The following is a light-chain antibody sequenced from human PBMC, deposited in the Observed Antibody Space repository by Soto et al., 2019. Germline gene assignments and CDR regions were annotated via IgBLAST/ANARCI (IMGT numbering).Light chain of an antibody. V-gene: IGKV1-39*01. CDR1: QSISTY. CDR2: AAS. Sequence: DIQMTQSPYSLSASVGDRVTITCRASQSISTYLNWYQQKPGKAPNLLIYAASTLQSGVPSRFSGSGSGTDFTLTISGLQPDDFATYYCQQSYSTPLTFGGGTKVEIK. CDR3: QQSYSTPLT. J-gene: IGKJ4*01.